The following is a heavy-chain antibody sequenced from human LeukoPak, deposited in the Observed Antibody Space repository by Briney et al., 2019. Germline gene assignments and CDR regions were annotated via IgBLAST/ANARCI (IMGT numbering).Heavy chain of an antibody. CDR1: GFSFSSFA. Sequence: HTGGSLRLSCAASGFSFSSFAMHWVRQAPGKGLEWVAVISYDGSNKFYADSVKGRFTISRDDSKNTLYLQMNSLRAADTAGYFCARDTIYSSGWGPFDYWGQGTLVTVSS. D-gene: IGHD6-19*01. J-gene: IGHJ4*02. CDR2: ISYDGSNK. CDR3: ARDTIYSSGWGPFDY. V-gene: IGHV3-30*01.